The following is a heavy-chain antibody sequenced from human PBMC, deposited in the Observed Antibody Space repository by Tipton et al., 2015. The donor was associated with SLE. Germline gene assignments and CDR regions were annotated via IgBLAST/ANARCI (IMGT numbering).Heavy chain of an antibody. CDR3: ARARGYGGNPWYFDL. Sequence: TLSLTCTVSGGSISSGYYWGWIRQPPGKGLEWIGSIYHSGSTYYNPSLKSRVTISVDTSKNQFSLKLSSVTAADTAVYYCARARGYGGNPWYFDLWGRGTLVTVSS. CDR1: GGSISSGYY. CDR2: IYHSGST. J-gene: IGHJ2*01. V-gene: IGHV4-38-2*02. D-gene: IGHD4-23*01.